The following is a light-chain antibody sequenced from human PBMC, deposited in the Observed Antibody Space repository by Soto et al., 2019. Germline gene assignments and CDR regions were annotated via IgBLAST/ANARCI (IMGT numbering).Light chain of an antibody. CDR1: NSNIGDDA. CDR3: ASWDASLNGWV. CDR2: SSD. Sequence: QLVLTQPPSASGTPGQRVAFSCSGSNSNIGDDAVNWFQHRPGTAPKLVIYSSDQRPSGVPDRFSGSKSGTSASLAISGLLSDDEADYYCASWDASLNGWVFGGGTKLTGL. V-gene: IGLV1-44*01. J-gene: IGLJ3*02.